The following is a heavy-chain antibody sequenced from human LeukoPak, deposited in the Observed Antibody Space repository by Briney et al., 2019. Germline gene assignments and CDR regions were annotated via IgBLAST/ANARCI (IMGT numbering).Heavy chain of an antibody. J-gene: IGHJ4*02. CDR3: ARDSRGLGSSDY. Sequence: SETLSLTCTVSGGSISSGDYYWSWIRQPPGKGLEWIGYIYYSGSTYYNPSLKSRLTISVDTSKNQFSLKLSSVTAADTAVYYCARDSRGLGSSDYWGQGTLVTVSS. D-gene: IGHD3/OR15-3a*01. CDR2: IYYSGST. V-gene: IGHV4-30-4*08. CDR1: GGSISSGDYY.